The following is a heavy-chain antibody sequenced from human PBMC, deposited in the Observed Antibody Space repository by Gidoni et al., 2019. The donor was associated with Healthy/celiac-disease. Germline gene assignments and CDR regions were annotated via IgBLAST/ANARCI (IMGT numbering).Heavy chain of an antibody. CDR3: AKGLPTANWGEHDAFDI. Sequence: EVQLLESGGGLVQAGGSLRLSCAASGFPFSSDAMSWVRQAPGKGLEWVSAISGSGGSTYYADSVKGRFTISRDNSKNTLYLQMNSLRAEDTAVYYCAKGLPTANWGEHDAFDIWGQGTMVTVSS. CDR2: ISGSGGST. CDR1: GFPFSSDA. J-gene: IGHJ3*02. V-gene: IGHV3-23*01. D-gene: IGHD7-27*01.